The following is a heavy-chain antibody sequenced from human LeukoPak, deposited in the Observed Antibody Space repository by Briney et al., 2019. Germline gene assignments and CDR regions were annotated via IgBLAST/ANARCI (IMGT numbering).Heavy chain of an antibody. CDR1: GFTFDDYA. CDR3: AKNVDTAMVEPVDY. CDR2: ISGSGGST. D-gene: IGHD5-18*01. V-gene: IGHV3-23*01. Sequence: TGGSLRLSCAASGFTFDDYAMHWVRQAPGKGLEWVSAISGSGGSTYYADSVKGRFTISRDNSKNTLYLQMNSLRAEDTAVYYCAKNVDTAMVEPVDYWGQGTLVTVSS. J-gene: IGHJ4*02.